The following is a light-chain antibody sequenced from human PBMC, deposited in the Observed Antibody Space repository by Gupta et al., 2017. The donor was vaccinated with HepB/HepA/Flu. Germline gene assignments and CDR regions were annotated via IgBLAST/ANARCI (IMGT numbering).Light chain of an antibody. CDR1: SLRSYY. Sequence: SSELTQDPAVSVALGQTVRITCQGDSLRSYYTSWYQQKPGQAPKLVIYGKTNRPSGIPDRFSGSTSGNTASLTITGAQAEDEADYYCNSRDSSSNHVVFGGGTKLTVL. J-gene: IGLJ2*01. CDR3: NSRDSSSNHVV. V-gene: IGLV3-19*01. CDR2: GKT.